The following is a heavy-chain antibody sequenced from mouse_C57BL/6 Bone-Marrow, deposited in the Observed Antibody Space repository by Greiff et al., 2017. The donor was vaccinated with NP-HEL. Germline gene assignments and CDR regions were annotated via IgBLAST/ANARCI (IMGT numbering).Heavy chain of an antibody. D-gene: IGHD1-1*01. CDR1: GYAFTNYL. CDR2: INPGSGGT. CDR3: ASRSTVVAEYYFDY. Sequence: QVQLKQSGAELVRPGTSVKVSCKASGYAFTNYLIEWVKQRPGQGLEWIGVINPGSGGTNYNEKFKGKATLTADKSSSTAYMQLSSLTSEDSAVYFCASRSTVVAEYYFDYWGQGTTLTVSS. J-gene: IGHJ2*01. V-gene: IGHV1-54*01.